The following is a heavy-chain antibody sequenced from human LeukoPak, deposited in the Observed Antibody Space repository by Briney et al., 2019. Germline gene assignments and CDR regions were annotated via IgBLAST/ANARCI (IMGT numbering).Heavy chain of an antibody. CDR1: GFTFSSYS. J-gene: IGHJ6*02. Sequence: GGPLRLSCAASGFTFSSYSMSWVRQAPGKGLEWVSGTSDRGDYTYYADSVKGRFTISRDTSKNTLYLQMNSLRAEDTAVYYCAKNLYCGGGSCYPSALGMDVWGQGTTVTVSS. V-gene: IGHV3-23*01. CDR2: TSDRGDYT. D-gene: IGHD2-15*01. CDR3: AKNLYCGGGSCYPSALGMDV.